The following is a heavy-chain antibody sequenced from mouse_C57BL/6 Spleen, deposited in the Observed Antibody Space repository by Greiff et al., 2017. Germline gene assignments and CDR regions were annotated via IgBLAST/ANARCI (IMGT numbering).Heavy chain of an antibody. Sequence: EVKVVESGGGLVQPGGSLSLSCAASGFTFTDYYMSWVRQPPGKALEWLGFIRNKANGYTTEYSESVKGRFTISRDNSQSILYLQMNALRAEDSATYYGARDGYWYFDVWGTGTTVTVSS. CDR1: GFTFTDYY. D-gene: IGHD2-3*01. CDR2: IRNKANGYTT. J-gene: IGHJ1*03. V-gene: IGHV7-3*01. CDR3: ARDGYWYFDV.